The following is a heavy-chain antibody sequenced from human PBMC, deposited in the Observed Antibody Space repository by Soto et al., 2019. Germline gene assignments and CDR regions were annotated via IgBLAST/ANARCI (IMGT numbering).Heavy chain of an antibody. Sequence: GGSLRLSCAASGFTFSSYAMHWVRQAPGKGLEWVAVISYDGSNKYYADSVKGRFTISRDNSKNTLYLQMNSLRAEDTAVYYCARGLDWLLYPLDYWGQGTLVTVSS. D-gene: IGHD3-9*01. J-gene: IGHJ4*02. CDR3: ARGLDWLLYPLDY. V-gene: IGHV3-30-3*01. CDR2: ISYDGSNK. CDR1: GFTFSSYA.